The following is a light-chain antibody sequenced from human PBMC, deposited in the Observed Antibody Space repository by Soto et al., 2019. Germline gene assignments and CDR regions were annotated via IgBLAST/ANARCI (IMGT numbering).Light chain of an antibody. V-gene: IGKV1-5*01. CDR2: DAS. J-gene: IGKJ2*01. Sequence: DIQMTQSPSTLSPSAGDRVTITCRASQSISSWLAWYQQKPGKAPKLLIYDASSLESGVPSRFSGSGSGTEFTLTISSLQPDDFATYYCQQYNSYPYTFGQGTKLEIK. CDR1: QSISSW. CDR3: QQYNSYPYT.